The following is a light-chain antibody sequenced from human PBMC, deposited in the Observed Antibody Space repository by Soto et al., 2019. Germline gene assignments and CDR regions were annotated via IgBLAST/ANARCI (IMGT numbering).Light chain of an antibody. CDR2: GNS. Sequence: QSVLTQPPSVSGAPGQRATISCTGSSSNIGAGYDVHWYQQLPGTAPKILIYGNSNRPSGVPDRFSGSKSGTSASLAITGLQAEDEADYYCQSYDSSLSVVFGGGTKVTVL. CDR3: QSYDSSLSVV. CDR1: SSNIGAGYD. V-gene: IGLV1-40*01. J-gene: IGLJ2*01.